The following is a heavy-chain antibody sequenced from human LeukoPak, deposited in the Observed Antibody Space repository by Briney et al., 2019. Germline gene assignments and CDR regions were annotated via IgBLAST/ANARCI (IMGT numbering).Heavy chain of an antibody. CDR1: GFTFSGST. D-gene: IGHD2-2*01. J-gene: IGHJ3*02. CDR2: IRSKANRYAT. CDR3: TARGIVVGPPASTDAFDI. Sequence: GGSLRLSCAASGFTFSGSTVQWVRQASGKGLEWVGQIRSKANRYATSYATSVKGRFTISRDDSKNTAYLQMNSLKTEDTAVYYCTARGIVVGPPASTDAFDIWGQGTMVTVSS. V-gene: IGHV3-73*01.